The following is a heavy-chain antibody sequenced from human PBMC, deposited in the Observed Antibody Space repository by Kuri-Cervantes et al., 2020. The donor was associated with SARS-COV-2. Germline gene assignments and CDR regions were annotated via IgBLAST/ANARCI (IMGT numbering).Heavy chain of an antibody. CDR3: AKDAQDWWQWLVH. V-gene: IGHV3-33*06. J-gene: IGHJ4*02. D-gene: IGHD6-19*01. CDR2: IWYDGSNK. Sequence: GESLKISCAASGFTFSSYGMHWVRQAPGKGLEWVAVIWYDGSNKYYADSVKGRFTISRDNSQNTLYLQMNSLRAEDTAVYYCAKDAQDWWQWLVHWGQGTLVTVSS. CDR1: GFTFSSYG.